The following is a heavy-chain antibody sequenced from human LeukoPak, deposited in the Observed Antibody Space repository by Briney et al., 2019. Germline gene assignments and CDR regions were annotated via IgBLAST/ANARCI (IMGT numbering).Heavy chain of an antibody. CDR1: GGSISSYY. D-gene: IGHD6-13*01. Sequence: SETLSLTCTVSGGSISSYYWSWIRQPPGKGLEWTGYIYYSGSTNYNPSLKSRVTISVDTSKNQFSLMLSSVTAADTAVYYCARESSTDAVDIWGQGTMVTVSS. J-gene: IGHJ3*02. CDR2: IYYSGST. CDR3: ARESSTDAVDI. V-gene: IGHV4-59*01.